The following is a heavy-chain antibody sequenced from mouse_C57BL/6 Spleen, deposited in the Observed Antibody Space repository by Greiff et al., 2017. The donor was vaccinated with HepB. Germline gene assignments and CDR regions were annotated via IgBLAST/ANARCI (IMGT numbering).Heavy chain of an antibody. Sequence: EVKLLESGPGMVKPSQSLSLTCTVPGYSITSGYDWHWIRHFPGNKLEWMGYISYSGSTNYNPSLKSRISITHDTSKNHFFLKLNSVTTEDTATYYCARGGYDYDYAMDYWGQGTSVTVSS. J-gene: IGHJ4*01. CDR1: GYSITSGYD. CDR3: ARGGYDYDYAMDY. CDR2: ISYSGST. V-gene: IGHV3-1*01. D-gene: IGHD2-4*01.